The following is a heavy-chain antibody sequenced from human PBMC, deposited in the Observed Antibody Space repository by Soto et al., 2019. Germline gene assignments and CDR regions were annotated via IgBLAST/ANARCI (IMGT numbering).Heavy chain of an antibody. CDR2: ISAYNGNT. J-gene: IGHJ4*02. CDR1: GYTFTSYG. Sequence: VASVKVSCKASGYTFTSYGISWVRQAPGQGLEWMGWISAYNGNTNYAQKLQGRVTMTTDTSTSTAYMELRSLRSDDTAVYYCARTFGMGYDFWSGSLYYFDYWGQGTLVTVSS. CDR3: ARTFGMGYDFWSGSLYYFDY. V-gene: IGHV1-18*01. D-gene: IGHD3-3*01.